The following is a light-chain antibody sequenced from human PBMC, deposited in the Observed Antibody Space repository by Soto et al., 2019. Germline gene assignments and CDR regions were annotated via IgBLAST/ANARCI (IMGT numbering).Light chain of an antibody. CDR1: QSVSSNY. Sequence: EIVLTQSPGTLSLSPGERATLSCRASQSVSSNYLAWYQQKPGQAPRLLIYGPSSRPTGIPGRFSGSGTGTGFTLTIIRLEPEDFAVYYCQLYITSPPGYTFGQGTKLEIK. J-gene: IGKJ2*01. V-gene: IGKV3-20*01. CDR3: QLYITSPPGYT. CDR2: GPS.